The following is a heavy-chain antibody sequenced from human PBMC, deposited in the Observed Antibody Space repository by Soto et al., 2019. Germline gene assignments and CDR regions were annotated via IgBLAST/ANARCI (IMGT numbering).Heavy chain of an antibody. CDR1: GVSIRSSTYY. CDR2: IFYTWST. CDR3: VHDASGRYQNDY. J-gene: IGHJ4*02. D-gene: IGHD3-10*01. V-gene: IGHV4-39*01. Sequence: QLQLQESGPGLVKPSETLSLTCTVSGVSIRSSTYYWGWIRQAPGKGLEWIGCIFYTWSTYYSTSLKSRVTITLDAYKNPFSLDLRSVTAADKAVYYCVHDASGRYQNDYWGQGTLVTVSS.